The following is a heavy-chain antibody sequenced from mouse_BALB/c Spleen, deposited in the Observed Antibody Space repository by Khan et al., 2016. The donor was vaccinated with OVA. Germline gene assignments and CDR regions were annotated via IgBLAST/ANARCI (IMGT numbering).Heavy chain of an antibody. CDR2: ISYSGRT. Sequence: EVQLQESGPGLVKPSQSLSLTCTVTGSSITSDYAWNWIRQFPGNKLDWKGYISYSGRTSYNPSPTSRLSITRDTSKNQYFLQLNSVTTEDTATYYCARSVTITTVVATDFDYWGQGTTLTVSS. CDR3: ARSVTITTVVATDFDY. CDR1: GSSITSDYA. V-gene: IGHV3-2*02. D-gene: IGHD1-1*01. J-gene: IGHJ2*01.